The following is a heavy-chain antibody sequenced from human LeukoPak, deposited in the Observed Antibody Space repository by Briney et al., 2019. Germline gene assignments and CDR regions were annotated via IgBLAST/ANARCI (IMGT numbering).Heavy chain of an antibody. Sequence: PSETLSLTCAVYGGSFSGYYWSWIRQSPGKGLGWIGEINHSGSSNNNLSLKSRVTMSVDTSKNQFFLKLTSVTAADTAVYYCARGRAMVTDAFDIWGQGTMVTVSS. CDR2: INHSGSS. D-gene: IGHD5-18*01. CDR3: ARGRAMVTDAFDI. J-gene: IGHJ3*02. CDR1: GGSFSGYY. V-gene: IGHV4-34*01.